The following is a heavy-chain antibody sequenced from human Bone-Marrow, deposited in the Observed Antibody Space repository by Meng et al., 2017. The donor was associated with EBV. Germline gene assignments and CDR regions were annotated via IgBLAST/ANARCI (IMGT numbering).Heavy chain of an antibody. CDR2: ISRGGTSV. V-gene: IGHV3-11*01. D-gene: IGHD3-16*01. CDR3: VRGRMGYVTSWYDS. J-gene: IGHJ5*01. CDR1: GFTFSDYY. Sequence: QVELVESWGNLVKPGGSLRLSCAASGFTFSDYYMSWIRQAPGKGLEWVSHISRGGTSVYYADSVKGRFTVSRDNAKNSLYLQMIGLSGDDTAVYFCVRGRMGYVTSWYDSWGQGTLVTVSS.